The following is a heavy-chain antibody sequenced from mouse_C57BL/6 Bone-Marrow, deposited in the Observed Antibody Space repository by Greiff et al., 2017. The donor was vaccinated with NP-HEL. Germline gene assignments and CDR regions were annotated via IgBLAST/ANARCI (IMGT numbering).Heavy chain of an antibody. D-gene: IGHD3-3*01. CDR2: IRLKSDNYAT. Sequence: DVQLQESGGGLVQPGGSMKLSCVASGFTFSNYWMNWVRQSPEKGLEWVAQIRLKSDNYATHYAESVKGRFTISRDDSKSSVYLQMNNLRAEDTGIYYCTGWGGRVDYWGQGTTLTVSS. CDR3: TGWGGRVDY. V-gene: IGHV6-3*01. J-gene: IGHJ2*01. CDR1: GFTFSNYW.